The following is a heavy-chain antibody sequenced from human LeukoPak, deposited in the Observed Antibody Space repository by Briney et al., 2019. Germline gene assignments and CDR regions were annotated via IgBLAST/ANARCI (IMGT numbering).Heavy chain of an antibody. D-gene: IGHD2-15*01. CDR2: IYYTET. CDR3: ARFNNYCSGGSCYEGFDY. Sequence: PSETLSLTCTVSGGSVSNYYWSWIRQSPGKGLEWIGYIYYTETSYNPSLKSRVTISADTSKNQFSLKLSSVTAADTAVYYCARFNNYCSGGSCYEGFDYWGQGTLVTVSS. V-gene: IGHV4-59*02. CDR1: GGSVSNYY. J-gene: IGHJ4*02.